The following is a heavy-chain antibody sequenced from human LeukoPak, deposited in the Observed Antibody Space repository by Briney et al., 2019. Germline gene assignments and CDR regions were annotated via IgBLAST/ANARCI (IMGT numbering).Heavy chain of an antibody. J-gene: IGHJ4*02. V-gene: IGHV1-46*01. D-gene: IGHD6-13*01. Sequence: GASVKVSCKASGYIFSNFFSSYGITWVRQAPGQGLEWMGIINPSGGSTSYAQKFQGRVTMTRDTSTSTVYMELSSLRSEDTAVYYCASGIAAAGTLVYWGQGTLVTVSS. CDR1: GYIFSNFF. CDR3: ASGIAAAGTLVY. CDR2: INPSGGST.